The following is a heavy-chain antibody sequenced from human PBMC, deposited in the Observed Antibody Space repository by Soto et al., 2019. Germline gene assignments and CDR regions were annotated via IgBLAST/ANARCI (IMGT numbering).Heavy chain of an antibody. Sequence: EAQLVESGGGLVKPGGSLRLSCAASGFTFSKGHMSWVRQAPGKGLEWIGRIKSNADGGTTDYGGFEKGRFTISRDDSRDTLYLQMDNLKTEDTAFYYCTTSHHDSAMASYWGQGTLVTVSS. D-gene: IGHD2-21*02. CDR2: IKSNADGGTT. CDR3: TTSHHDSAMASY. J-gene: IGHJ4*02. V-gene: IGHV3-15*01. CDR1: GFTFSKGH.